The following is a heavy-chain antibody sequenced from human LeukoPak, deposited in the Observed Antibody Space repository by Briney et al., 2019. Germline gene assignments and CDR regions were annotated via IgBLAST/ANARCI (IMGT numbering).Heavy chain of an antibody. Sequence: ASVKVSFKASGYTFTSYGISWVRQAPGQGLEWMGWISAYNGNTNYAQKFQGRVTMTTDTSTSAAYMELRRPRSDDTAVYYCSRDTAMVMGVFDYWGQGTLVTVSS. CDR3: SRDTAMVMGVFDY. J-gene: IGHJ4*02. D-gene: IGHD5-18*01. CDR1: GYTFTSYG. CDR2: ISAYNGNT. V-gene: IGHV1-18*01.